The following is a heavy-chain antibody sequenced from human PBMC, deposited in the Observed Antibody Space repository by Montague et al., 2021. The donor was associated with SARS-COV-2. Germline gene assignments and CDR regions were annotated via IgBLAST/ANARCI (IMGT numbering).Heavy chain of an antibody. D-gene: IGHD6-19*01. CDR3: ARMTVAGIPFDY. V-gene: IGHV2-70*11. CDR2: IDWDDDK. Sequence: PVLVKPTQTLTLTCTFSGFSLSTSGMCVSWIRQPPGKALEWLARIDWDDDKYYSTSLKTRLTISKDTSKNQVVLTMTNMDPVDTATYYCARMTVAGIPFDYWGQGTPVTVSS. CDR1: GFSLSTSGMC. J-gene: IGHJ4*02.